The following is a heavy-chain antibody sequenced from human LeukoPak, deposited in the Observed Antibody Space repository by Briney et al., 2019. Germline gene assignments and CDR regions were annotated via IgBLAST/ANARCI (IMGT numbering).Heavy chain of an antibody. V-gene: IGHV3-23*01. CDR3: ARDPTVVTPMVY. CDR1: GFTFTSYA. Sequence: PGGSLRLSCVASGFTFTSYAMNWVRQAPGKGLEWVSGISGSDASTHYADSVKGRFTISRDNSKNTLYLQMNSLRAEDTAVYYCARDPTVVTPMVYWGQGTLVTVSS. CDR2: ISGSDAST. J-gene: IGHJ4*02. D-gene: IGHD4-23*01.